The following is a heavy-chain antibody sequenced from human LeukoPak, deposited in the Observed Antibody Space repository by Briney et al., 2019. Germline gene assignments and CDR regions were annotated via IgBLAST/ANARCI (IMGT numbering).Heavy chain of an antibody. J-gene: IGHJ4*02. CDR1: GFTFSSYG. CDR2: ISGSGGST. Sequence: GGSLRLSCAASGFTFSSYGMSWVRQAPGKGLEWVSAISGSGGSTYYADSVKGRFTISRDNSKNTLYLQMNSLRAEDTAVYYCAKETLAHYYGSGSYSDYWGQGTLVTVSS. D-gene: IGHD3-10*01. CDR3: AKETLAHYYGSGSYSDY. V-gene: IGHV3-23*01.